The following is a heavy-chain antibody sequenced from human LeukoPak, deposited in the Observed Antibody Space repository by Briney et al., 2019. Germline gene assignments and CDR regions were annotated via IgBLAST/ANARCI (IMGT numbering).Heavy chain of an antibody. CDR2: ISGSDGST. V-gene: IGHV3-23*01. Sequence: GGSLRLSCAASGFTFSSYAMSWVRQAPGKGLEWVSGISGSDGSTYYADSVKGRFTISRDSSKNTLYLRMNSLRAEDTALYYCAKDVMATITSGGYFFDCWGQGTLVTVSS. CDR3: AKDVMATITSGGYFFDC. CDR1: GFTFSSYA. J-gene: IGHJ4*02. D-gene: IGHD5-12*01.